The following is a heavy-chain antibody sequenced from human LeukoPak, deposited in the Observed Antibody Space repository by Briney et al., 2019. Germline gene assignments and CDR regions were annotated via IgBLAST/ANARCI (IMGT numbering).Heavy chain of an antibody. CDR3: ARGTGQLLYHWFDP. CDR1: GGTFSSYA. Sequence: ASVKVSCKASGGTFSSYAISWVRQAPGQGLEWMGGIIPIFGTANYAQKFQGRVTITTDESTSTAYMELSSLRSEDTAVYYCARGTGQLLYHWFDPWGQGTLVTVSS. D-gene: IGHD2-2*02. CDR2: IIPIFGTA. J-gene: IGHJ5*02. V-gene: IGHV1-69*05.